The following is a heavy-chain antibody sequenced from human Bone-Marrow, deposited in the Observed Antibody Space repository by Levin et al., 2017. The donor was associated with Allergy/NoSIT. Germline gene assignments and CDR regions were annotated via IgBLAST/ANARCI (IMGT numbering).Heavy chain of an antibody. CDR1: GFDFSSSG. Sequence: PGGSLRLSCAASGFDFSSSGMHWVRRAPGKGLEWLAVISYDGTKDFYGESVEGRVIISRDNSKNMLYLQMNSLRGEDTAMYYCAKDHGGYGLQHSDYWGQGTLVTVSS. D-gene: IGHD5-12*01. J-gene: IGHJ4*02. CDR3: AKDHGGYGLQHSDY. V-gene: IGHV3-30*18. CDR2: ISYDGTKD.